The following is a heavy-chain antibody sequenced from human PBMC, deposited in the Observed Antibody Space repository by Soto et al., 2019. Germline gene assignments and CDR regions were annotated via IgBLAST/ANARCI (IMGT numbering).Heavy chain of an antibody. CDR1: ARTFSSYT. Sequence: GASVKLSCKASARTFSSYTISWVRQAPEQGLEWMGRIIPILGIVKYAQKFQGRVTITADKSTSTAYMELSSLRASDTAMYYCARTAAAGKYYYGVDVWGQGTTVTV. D-gene: IGHD6-13*01. J-gene: IGHJ6*02. CDR2: IIPILGIV. CDR3: ARTAAAGKYYYGVDV. V-gene: IGHV1-69*02.